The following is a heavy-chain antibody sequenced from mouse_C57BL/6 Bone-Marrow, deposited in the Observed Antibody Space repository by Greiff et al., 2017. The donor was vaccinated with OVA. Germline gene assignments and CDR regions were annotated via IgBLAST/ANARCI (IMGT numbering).Heavy chain of an antibody. Sequence: QVQLQQPGAELVKPGASVKLSCKASGYTFTSYWMHWVKQRPGQGLEWIGMIHPNSGSTNYNEKFKSKATLTVDKSSSTAYMQLSSLTSEDSAVYYCAREVTGYYYAMDYWGQGTSVTVSS. CDR1: GYTFTSYW. D-gene: IGHD2-2*01. CDR3: AREVTGYYYAMDY. V-gene: IGHV1-64*01. CDR2: IHPNSGST. J-gene: IGHJ4*01.